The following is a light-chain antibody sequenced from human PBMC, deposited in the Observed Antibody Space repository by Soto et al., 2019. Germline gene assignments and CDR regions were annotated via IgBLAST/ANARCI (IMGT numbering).Light chain of an antibody. CDR2: EVT. CDR1: SGDIGSYNR. V-gene: IGLV2-14*01. J-gene: IGLJ1*01. Sequence: PGQSITISCTGTSGDIGSYNRVSWYQQHPGKAPKLIIYEVTDRPSGVSNRFSGSKSGNTASLPISGLQAEDEAEYYCSSYTNINTRACVFGTGTKVTVL. CDR3: SSYTNINTRACV.